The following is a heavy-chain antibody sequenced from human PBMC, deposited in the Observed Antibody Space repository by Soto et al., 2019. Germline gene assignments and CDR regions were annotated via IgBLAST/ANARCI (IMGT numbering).Heavy chain of an antibody. D-gene: IGHD2-2*01. CDR2: MNPNSGNT. V-gene: IGHV1-8*01. CDR3: ARPYCSSTSCLSYYYMDV. J-gene: IGHJ6*03. Sequence: ASVKVSCKASGYTFTSCDINWVRQATGQGLEWMGWMNPNSGNTGYAQKFQGRVTMTRNTSISTAYMELSSLRSEDTAVYYCARPYCSSTSCLSYYYMDVWGKGTTVTVSS. CDR1: GYTFTSCD.